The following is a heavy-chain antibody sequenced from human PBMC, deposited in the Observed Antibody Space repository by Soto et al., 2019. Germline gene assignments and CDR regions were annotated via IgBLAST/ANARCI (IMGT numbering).Heavy chain of an antibody. D-gene: IGHD6-19*01. CDR2: IYNGERT. J-gene: IGHJ4*02. V-gene: IGHV4-59*01. CDR3: AQTTGWPGFDY. CDR1: GASIRNFY. Sequence: QVHLQESGPGLVKPSETMSLTCTGSGASIRNFYWNWVRQFPGKGLEWIGHIYNGERTNYNPSLKSRVTISVDTSKNQFSLKLSSVTVADTAVYYCAQTTGWPGFDYWGQGTLVAVSS.